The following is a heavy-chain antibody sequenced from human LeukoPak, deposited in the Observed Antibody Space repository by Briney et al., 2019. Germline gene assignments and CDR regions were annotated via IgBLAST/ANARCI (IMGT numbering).Heavy chain of an antibody. J-gene: IGHJ2*01. Sequence: SETLSLTCAVYGGSFSGYYWSWIRQPPGKGLEWIGEINHSGSTNYNPSLKSRVTISVDTSKNQFSLKLSSVTAADTAVYYCARVYYSNSYDYWYFDLWGRGTLVTVSS. V-gene: IGHV4-34*01. D-gene: IGHD6-13*01. CDR3: ARVYYSNSYDYWYFDL. CDR1: GGSFSGYY. CDR2: INHSGST.